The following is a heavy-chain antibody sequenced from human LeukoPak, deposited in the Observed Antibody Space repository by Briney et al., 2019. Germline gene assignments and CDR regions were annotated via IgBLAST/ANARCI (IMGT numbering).Heavy chain of an antibody. V-gene: IGHV4-31*03. J-gene: IGHJ5*02. Sequence: SETLSLTCTVSGGSISSGGYYWRWIRQHPGKGLEWIGYIYYSGSTYYNPSLKSRVTISVDTSKNQFSLKLSSVTAADTAVYYCAAYYYGSGSYYMNHWFDPWGQGTLVTVSS. CDR3: AAYYYGSGSYYMNHWFDP. CDR1: GGSISSGGYY. D-gene: IGHD3-10*01. CDR2: IYYSGST.